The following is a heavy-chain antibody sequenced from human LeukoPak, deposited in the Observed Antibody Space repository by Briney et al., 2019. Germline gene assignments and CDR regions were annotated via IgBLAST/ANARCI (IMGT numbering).Heavy chain of an antibody. J-gene: IGHJ4*02. Sequence: GGSLILSCAASGFTFSSYWMNWGRQAPGKGLEWVANIKQDGSEKYYVDSVKGRFTISRDNTKNSLYLQMNSLRAEDTAVYYCVSGWYYFDYWGQGTLVTVSS. V-gene: IGHV3-7*03. D-gene: IGHD6-19*01. CDR1: GFTFSSYW. CDR2: IKQDGSEK. CDR3: VSGWYYFDY.